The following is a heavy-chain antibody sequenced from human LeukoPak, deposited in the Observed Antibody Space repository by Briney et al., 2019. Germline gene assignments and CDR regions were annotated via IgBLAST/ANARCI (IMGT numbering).Heavy chain of an antibody. J-gene: IGHJ4*02. Sequence: ASVKVSCKASGYTFTSYYMHWVRQAPGQGLEWMGWISVYNGNTNYAQKLQGRVTMTTDTSTSTAYMELRSLRSDDTALYYCARDTGGVTDFDYWGQGTLVTVSS. V-gene: IGHV1-18*04. CDR2: ISVYNGNT. CDR1: GYTFTSYY. D-gene: IGHD3-16*01. CDR3: ARDTGGVTDFDY.